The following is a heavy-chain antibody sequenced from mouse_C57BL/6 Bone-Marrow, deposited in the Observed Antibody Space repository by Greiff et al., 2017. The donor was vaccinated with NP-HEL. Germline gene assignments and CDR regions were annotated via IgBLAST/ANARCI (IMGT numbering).Heavy chain of an antibody. Sequence: EVQRVESGGGLVKPGGSLKLSCAASGFTFSSYTMSWVRQTPEKRLEWVATISGGGGNTYYPDSVKGRFTISRDNAKNTLYLQMSSLRSEDTALYYCARLDGYWYFDVWGTGTTVTVSS. CDR1: GFTFSSYT. V-gene: IGHV5-9*01. D-gene: IGHD2-3*01. CDR3: ARLDGYWYFDV. CDR2: ISGGGGNT. J-gene: IGHJ1*03.